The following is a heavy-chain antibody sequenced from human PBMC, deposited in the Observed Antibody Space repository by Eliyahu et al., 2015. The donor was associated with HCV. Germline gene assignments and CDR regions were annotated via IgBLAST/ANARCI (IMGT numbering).Heavy chain of an antibody. D-gene: IGHD3-10*01. CDR2: XKSKTDGGTT. Sequence: EVQLLESCGGLVKPGGSLRLSWXASGFTFSKAWMSXVRQAPGXGLEWIGRXKSKTDGGTTDYAAPVKGRFTISRDDSKSTLYLQMNSLKTEDTAVYYCTTGAPGGFDYYLDVWGQGTTVTVSS. V-gene: IGHV3-15*01. CDR3: TTGAPGGFDYYLDV. J-gene: IGHJ6*03. CDR1: GFTFSKAW.